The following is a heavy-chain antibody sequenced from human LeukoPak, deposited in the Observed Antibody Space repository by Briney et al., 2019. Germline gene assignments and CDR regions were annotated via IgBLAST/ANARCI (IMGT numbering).Heavy chain of an antibody. CDR2: LSTGSSTI. CDR3: ARDHGSSSPDYHFDY. Sequence: SGGSLRLSCAASGFTFSSYSMNWVRQAPEKGLDWVSYLSTGSSTIYYADSVKGRFTISRNNAKNSLYLQVSSLRAEDTAVYYCARDHGSSSPDYHFDYWGQGTLVTVSS. CDR1: GFTFSSYS. D-gene: IGHD6-6*01. V-gene: IGHV3-48*01. J-gene: IGHJ4*02.